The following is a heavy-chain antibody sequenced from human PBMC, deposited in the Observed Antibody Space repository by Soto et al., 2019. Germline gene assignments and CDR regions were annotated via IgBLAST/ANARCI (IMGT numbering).Heavy chain of an antibody. J-gene: IGHJ5*02. V-gene: IGHV1-3*01. Sequence: EASVKVSCTASGYTFTSYAMYWVRKAPGQRLEWMGWINAGNGNTKYSQKFQGRVTITRDTSASTAYMELSSLRSEDTAVYYCARDRSLVIGYLNWFDPWGRGTLVTVSS. CDR1: GYTFTSYA. CDR2: INAGNGNT. CDR3: ARDRSLVIGYLNWFDP. D-gene: IGHD5-18*01.